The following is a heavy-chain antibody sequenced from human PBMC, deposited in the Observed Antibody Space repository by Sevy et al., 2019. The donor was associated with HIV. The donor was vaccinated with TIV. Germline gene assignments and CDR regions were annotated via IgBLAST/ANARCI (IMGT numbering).Heavy chain of an antibody. CDR1: GFTFSSYG. D-gene: IGHD6-6*01. J-gene: IGHJ6*02. CDR3: AKREGGQLAKSYYYYYGMDV. Sequence: GGSLILSCAASGFTFSSYGMHWVRQAPGKGLEWVAVISYDGSNKYYADSVKGRFTISRDNSKNTLYLQMNSLRAEDTAVYYCAKREGGQLAKSYYYYYGMDVWGQGTTVTVSS. CDR2: ISYDGSNK. V-gene: IGHV3-30*18.